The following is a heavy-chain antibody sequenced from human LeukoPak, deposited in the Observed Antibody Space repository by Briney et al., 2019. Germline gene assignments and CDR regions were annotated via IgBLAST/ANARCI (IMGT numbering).Heavy chain of an antibody. D-gene: IGHD7-27*01. V-gene: IGHV4-59*01. CDR3: ARSNWGTPYYYYGMDV. CDR1: GGSISSYY. Sequence: SETLSLTCTVSGGSISSYYWSWIRQPAGKGLEWIGYIYYSGSTNYNPSLKSRVTISVDTSKNQFSLKLSSVTAADTAVYYCARSNWGTPYYYYGMDVWGQGTTVTVSS. CDR2: IYYSGST. J-gene: IGHJ6*02.